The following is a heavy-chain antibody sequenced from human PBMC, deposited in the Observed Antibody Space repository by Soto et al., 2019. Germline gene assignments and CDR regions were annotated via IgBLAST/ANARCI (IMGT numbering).Heavy chain of an antibody. CDR2: IGADNGDT. CDR1: GYTFSTYG. CDR3: ARGWKGSEGGDP. Sequence: QVQLVQSGAEVKRPGASVKVSCKASGYTFSTYGFSWVRQAPGQGLEWMGWIGADNGDTNYAQKLQGRVTMTTDTSPTTSYIGLRSLTSDDTAVDLCARGWKGSEGGDPWGQGTLVTVSS. D-gene: IGHD2-21*01. V-gene: IGHV1-18*01. J-gene: IGHJ5*02.